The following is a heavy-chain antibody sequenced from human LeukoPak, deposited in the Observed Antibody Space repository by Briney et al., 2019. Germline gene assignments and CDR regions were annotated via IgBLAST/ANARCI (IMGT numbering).Heavy chain of an antibody. CDR2: ISGGGDST. Sequence: GGSLRLSCAASGFTFSSYAMTWVRQAPGKGLEWLSAISGGGDSTWYADSVKGRFTISRDNSKNTLSLQMNSLRAEDTTVYYCAKGSSAVRPYFFDYWGQGILVTVSS. CDR1: GFTFSSYA. CDR3: AKGSSAVRPYFFDY. V-gene: IGHV3-23*01. J-gene: IGHJ4*02. D-gene: IGHD6-6*01.